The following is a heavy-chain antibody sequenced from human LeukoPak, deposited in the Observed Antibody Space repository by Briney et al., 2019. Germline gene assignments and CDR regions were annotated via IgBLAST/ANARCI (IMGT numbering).Heavy chain of an antibody. CDR2: ISYDGSNK. Sequence: ERSLRLSCAASGFTFSSYGMHWVRQAPGKGLEWVAVISYDGSNKYYADSVKGRFTISRDNSKNTLYLQMNSLRAEDTAVYYCAKDRDDSSGSYYFDYWGQGTLVTVSS. CDR3: AKDRDDSSGSYYFDY. V-gene: IGHV3-30*18. J-gene: IGHJ4*02. CDR1: GFTFSSYG. D-gene: IGHD3-22*01.